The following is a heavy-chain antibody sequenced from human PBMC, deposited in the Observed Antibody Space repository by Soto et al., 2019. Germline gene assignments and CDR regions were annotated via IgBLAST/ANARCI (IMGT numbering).Heavy chain of an antibody. J-gene: IGHJ4*02. Sequence: QLQLQESGSGLVKPSQTLSLTCAVSGGSISSGGYSWSWIRQPPGKGLEWIGYIYHSGRNYYNPSLKSRVTTSVDRSKTQCSLKLSSVTAAETAVYYCARGAPVLFDYWGQGTLVTVSS. CDR3: ARGAPVLFDY. CDR2: IYHSGRN. V-gene: IGHV4-30-2*01. CDR1: GGSISSGGYS.